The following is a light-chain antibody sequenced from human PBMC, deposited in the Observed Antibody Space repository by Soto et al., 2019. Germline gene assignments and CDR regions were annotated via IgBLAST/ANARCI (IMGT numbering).Light chain of an antibody. CDR3: QQYGSSGT. J-gene: IGKJ1*01. CDR2: GAS. Sequence: DIAMTQSPATLSVAPGERATFSCRASQGVSRKLAWYQHKPGQAPRLLISGASTGATGIPARFSGSGSGTDFTLTISRLEPEDFAVYYCQQYGSSGTFGQGTKV. CDR1: QGVSRK. V-gene: IGKV3-15*01.